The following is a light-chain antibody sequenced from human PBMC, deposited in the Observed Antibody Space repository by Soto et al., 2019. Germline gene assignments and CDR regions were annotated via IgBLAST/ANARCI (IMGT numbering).Light chain of an antibody. J-gene: IGKJ5*01. CDR3: QQFNSYPIT. Sequence: AIPLTQSPSSLSASVGDRVTITCRASQDIRGALAWYQQKPRKAPKILIYDVSTLESGVPSRFSGSSSGTDFTLTISSLQPVDFATYYWQQFNSYPITFGQGTRLEIK. CDR1: QDIRGA. V-gene: IGKV1-13*02. CDR2: DVS.